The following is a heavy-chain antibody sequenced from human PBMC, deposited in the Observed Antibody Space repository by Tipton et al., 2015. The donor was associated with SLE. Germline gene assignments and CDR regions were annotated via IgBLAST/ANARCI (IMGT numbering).Heavy chain of an antibody. CDR2: INHSGST. D-gene: IGHD1-26*01. J-gene: IGHJ4*02. V-gene: IGHV4-34*01. CDR1: GGSFSGYY. Sequence: TLSLTCAVYGGSFSGYYWGWIRQPPGKGLEWIGEINHSGSTNYNPSLKSRVTISVDTSKNQFSLKLSSVTAADTAVYYCASGTEVGRFDYWGQGTLVTVSS. CDR3: ASGTEVGRFDY.